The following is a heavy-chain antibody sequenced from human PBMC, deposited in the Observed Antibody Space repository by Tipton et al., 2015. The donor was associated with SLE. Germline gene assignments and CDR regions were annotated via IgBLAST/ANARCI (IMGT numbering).Heavy chain of an antibody. J-gene: IGHJ3*02. CDR3: ARGLAGDDDAFDI. Sequence: QVQLVQSGPEVKKPGASVKVSCKASGYTFTRYYIHWVRQAPGQGLEWMGWINPNSGETNYAQKFQGRVTMTRDTSISTAYMELGRLRSDDTAVYYCARGLAGDDDAFDIWGQGTMVTVSS. CDR1: GYTFTRYY. CDR2: INPNSGET. V-gene: IGHV1-2*02. D-gene: IGHD6-19*01.